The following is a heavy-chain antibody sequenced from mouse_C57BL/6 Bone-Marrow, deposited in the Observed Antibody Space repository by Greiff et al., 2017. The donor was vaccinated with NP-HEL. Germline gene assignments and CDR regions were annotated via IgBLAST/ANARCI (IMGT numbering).Heavy chain of an antibody. CDR2: ISSGGSYT. J-gene: IGHJ3*01. D-gene: IGHD1-1*01. V-gene: IGHV5-6*03. CDR1: GFTFSSYG. Sequence: EVKFEESGGGLVKPGGSLKLSCAASGFTFSSYGMSWVRQTPDKRLEWVATISSGGSYTYYPDSVKGRFTISRDNAKNTLYLQMSSLKSEDTSMYYCARLTPFAYWGQGTLVTVSA. CDR3: ARLTPFAY.